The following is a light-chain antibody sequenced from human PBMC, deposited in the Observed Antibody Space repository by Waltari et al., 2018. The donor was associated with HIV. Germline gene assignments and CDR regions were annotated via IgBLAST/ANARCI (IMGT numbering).Light chain of an antibody. CDR2: GKN. V-gene: IGLV3-19*01. CDR3: NCRDSSGLYV. CDR1: SPRSYY. Sequence: SSELTQDPAVSVALGQTVRITCQGDSPRSYYASWYQQKPGQAPVLGIYGKNNRPSGIPDRFSGSSSGNTASLTITGAQAEDEADYYCNCRDSSGLYVFGTGTKVTVL. J-gene: IGLJ1*01.